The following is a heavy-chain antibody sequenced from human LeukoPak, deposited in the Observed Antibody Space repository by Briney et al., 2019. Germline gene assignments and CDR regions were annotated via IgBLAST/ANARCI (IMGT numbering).Heavy chain of an antibody. CDR1: GYTFKHYG. Sequence: ASVRVSCKASGYTFKHYGISWVRQAPGQGLEWMGWISTYNGCTKHVQKVQGRLALTADASTETPYMALRGLTSDDTAVYYCARDPSNTSGWYIWFDFWGQGTLVTVSS. D-gene: IGHD6-19*01. J-gene: IGHJ5*01. V-gene: IGHV1-18*04. CDR3: ARDPSNTSGWYIWFDF. CDR2: ISTYNGCT.